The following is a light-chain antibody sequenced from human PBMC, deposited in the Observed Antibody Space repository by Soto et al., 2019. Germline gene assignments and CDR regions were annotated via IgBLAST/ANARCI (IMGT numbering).Light chain of an antibody. CDR2: TKS. V-gene: IGLV1-40*01. J-gene: IGLJ2*01. CDR3: QSYGSGLVGLV. Sequence: QPVLTQPPSVSGAPGQRITLACTGSNSNIGAGYDVHWYRQFPGAAPKALPSTKSHRPSGVPDRFSASKSGTSASLAITGLQPEDEAEYYCQSYGSGLVGLVFGTGTKLTVL. CDR1: NSNIGAGYD.